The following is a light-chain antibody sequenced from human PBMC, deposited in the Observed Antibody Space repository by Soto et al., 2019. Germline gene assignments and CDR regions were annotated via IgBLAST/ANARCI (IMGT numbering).Light chain of an antibody. CDR2: TAS. J-gene: IGKJ2*01. CDR3: LQYHSYPYT. V-gene: IGKV1-5*03. CDR1: QSISSW. Sequence: DIQMTQSPSTLSASVGDRVTITCRASQSISSWLTWYQQKPGKAPKVLIYTASSLQSGVPSRFSGSGSGTDFTLTISSLQPDDFATYYCLQYHSYPYTFGQGTKLEIK.